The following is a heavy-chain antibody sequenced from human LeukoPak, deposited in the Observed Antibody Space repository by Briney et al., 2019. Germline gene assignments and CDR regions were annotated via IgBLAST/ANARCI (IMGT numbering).Heavy chain of an antibody. CDR1: GGSLSSGSYY. V-gene: IGHV4-61*02. CDR2: IYTSGST. Sequence: PSQTLCLTCAVPGGSLSSGSYYWGWIRQPAGKWLEWIGRIYTSGSTNYHPSLKSRVTISVDTSKNQFSLKLSSVTAADTAVYYCATRGLIPWVDSSGYYYGTDAFDIWGQGTMVTVSS. D-gene: IGHD3-22*01. J-gene: IGHJ3*02. CDR3: ATRGLIPWVDSSGYYYGTDAFDI.